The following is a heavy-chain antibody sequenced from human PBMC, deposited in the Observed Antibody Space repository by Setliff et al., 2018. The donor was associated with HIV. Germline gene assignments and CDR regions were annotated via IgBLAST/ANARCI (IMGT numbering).Heavy chain of an antibody. CDR2: IYSNGDT. CDR3: TKGVKWLAP. Sequence: PGGSLRLSCAASGFTVSTNYMTWVRQAPGEGLEWVSLIYSNGDTYYADSVKGRFIIYRDNSKNTLYLQMYGLRVGDTAMYYCTKGVKWLAPWGQGTPVTVSS. V-gene: IGHV3-53*01. J-gene: IGHJ5*02. CDR1: GFTVSTNY. D-gene: IGHD2-21*01.